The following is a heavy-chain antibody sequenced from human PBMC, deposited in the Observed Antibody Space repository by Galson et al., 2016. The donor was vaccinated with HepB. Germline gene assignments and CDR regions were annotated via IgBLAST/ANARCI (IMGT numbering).Heavy chain of an antibody. D-gene: IGHD3-10*01. CDR3: AKDFYTMVQGAMGYYGMDV. Sequence: SLRLSCASTFTDYGIHWVRQAPGKGLEWVAAMSYDGSTKEYAGALKGRLTISRDSSKNTVSLQLKNLRSEDTGVYYCAKDFYTMVQGAMGYYGMDVWGKGTTVIVSS. V-gene: IGHV3-30*18. J-gene: IGHJ6*04. CDR1: TFTDYG. CDR2: MSYDGSTK.